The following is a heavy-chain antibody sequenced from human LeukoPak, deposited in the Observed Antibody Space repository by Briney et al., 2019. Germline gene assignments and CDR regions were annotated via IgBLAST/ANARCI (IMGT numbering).Heavy chain of an antibody. D-gene: IGHD3-22*01. Sequence: GASVRVSSKASGGTFISYAISWVRQAPGQGGGWMGRIIPIVGIANYAQKFPAKVTITADTSTTTAYMELRSLRSHHTAVYYCAGGGPYYDSSGDYYYYYMDVWGKGTTVTVSS. CDR1: GGTFISYA. V-gene: IGHV1-69*04. CDR3: AGGGPYYDSSGDYYYYYMDV. CDR2: IIPIVGIA. J-gene: IGHJ6*03.